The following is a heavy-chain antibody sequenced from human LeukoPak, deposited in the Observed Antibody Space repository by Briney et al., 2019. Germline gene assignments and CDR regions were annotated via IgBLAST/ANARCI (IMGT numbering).Heavy chain of an antibody. J-gene: IGHJ4*02. CDR3: ARHPYGVLDY. Sequence: GGSLRLSCAVSGFSFDTYWMTWVRQAPGKGLEWVANIKTDTSEKYYVDSPKGRFTISRDNARNSLYLQMNSLRPEDTAVYYCARHPYGVLDYWGQGTLVTVSS. CDR1: GFSFDTYW. D-gene: IGHD4-17*01. CDR2: IKTDTSEK. V-gene: IGHV3-7*01.